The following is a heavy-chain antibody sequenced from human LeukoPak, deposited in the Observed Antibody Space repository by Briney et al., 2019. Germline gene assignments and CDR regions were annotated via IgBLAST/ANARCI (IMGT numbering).Heavy chain of an antibody. J-gene: IGHJ4*02. CDR1: GYSISSGYY. Sequence: SETLSLTCAVSGYSISSGYYWGRIRQPPGKGLEWIGSIYHSGSTYYNPSLKSRVTISVDTSKNQFSLKLSSVTAADTAVYYCASITIFGAWGQGTLVTVSS. D-gene: IGHD3-3*01. V-gene: IGHV4-38-2*01. CDR2: IYHSGST. CDR3: ASITIFGA.